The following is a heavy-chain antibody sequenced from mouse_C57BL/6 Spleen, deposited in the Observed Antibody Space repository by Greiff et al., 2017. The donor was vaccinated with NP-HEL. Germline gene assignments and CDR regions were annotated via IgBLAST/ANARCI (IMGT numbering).Heavy chain of an antibody. Sequence: QVQLQQSGAELAKPGASVKLSCKASGYTFTSYWMHWVKQRPGQGLEWIGYINPSSGYTKYNQKFKDKATLTEDKSSSTAYMQLSSLTYEDSAVYSCASGDYGNYGYAMDYWGQGTSVTVSS. V-gene: IGHV1-7*01. CDR1: GYTFTSYW. D-gene: IGHD2-1*01. J-gene: IGHJ4*01. CDR3: ASGDYGNYGYAMDY. CDR2: INPSSGYT.